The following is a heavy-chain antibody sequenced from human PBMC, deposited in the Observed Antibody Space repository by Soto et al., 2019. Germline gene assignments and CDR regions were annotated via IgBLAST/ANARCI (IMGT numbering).Heavy chain of an antibody. CDR1: GGTFSSYA. D-gene: IGHD2-15*01. Sequence: SVKVSCKAPGGTFSSYAISWVRQAPGQGLEWMGGIIPIFGTANYAQKFQGRVTITADESTSTAYMELSSLRSEDTAVYYCARDNRVDYYYYGMDVWGQGTTVTVSS. CDR3: ARDNRVDYYYYGMDV. V-gene: IGHV1-69*13. J-gene: IGHJ6*02. CDR2: IIPIFGTA.